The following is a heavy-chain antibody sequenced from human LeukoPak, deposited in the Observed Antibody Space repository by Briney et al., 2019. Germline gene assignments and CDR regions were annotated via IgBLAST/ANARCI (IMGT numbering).Heavy chain of an antibody. CDR3: ARDRVRQLVRGNYYYYYGMDV. CDR2: IYYSGST. Sequence: SETLSLTCTVSGGSISSYYWSWIRQPPGKGLEWIGYIYYSGSTNYNPSLKSRVTISVDTSKNQFSLKLSSVTAADTAVYYCARDRVRQLVRGNYYYYYGMDVWGKGTTVTVSS. D-gene: IGHD6-13*01. J-gene: IGHJ6*04. V-gene: IGHV4-59*01. CDR1: GGSISSYY.